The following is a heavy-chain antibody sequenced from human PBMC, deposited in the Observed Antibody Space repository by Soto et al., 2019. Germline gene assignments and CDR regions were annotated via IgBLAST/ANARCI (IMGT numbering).Heavy chain of an antibody. Sequence: QVQLQESGPGLVKPSETLSLTCTVSGGSVSSGSYYWSWIRQPPGKGLEWIGYIYSSGSTSYTPSLKRRVTISVHTSTNQFSLKLRSVTAADTAVYYCARDGDGYNYWGQGTLVTVSS. V-gene: IGHV4-61*01. J-gene: IGHJ4*02. D-gene: IGHD5-12*01. CDR3: ARDGDGYNY. CDR1: GGSVSSGSYY. CDR2: IYSSGST.